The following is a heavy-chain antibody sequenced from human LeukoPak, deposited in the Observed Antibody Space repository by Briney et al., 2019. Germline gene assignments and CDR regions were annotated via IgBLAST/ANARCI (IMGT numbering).Heavy chain of an antibody. CDR1: GGTFSSYA. J-gene: IGHJ6*04. CDR2: IIPIFGTA. Sequence: ASVKVSCKASGGTFSSYAISWVRQAPGQGLEWMGGIIPIFGTANYAQKFQGRVTITADKSTSTAYMELNSLRSEDTAVYYCARDGGGYSGYDLLNPYYGMDVWGKGTTVTVSS. D-gene: IGHD5-12*01. CDR3: ARDGGGYSGYDLLNPYYGMDV. V-gene: IGHV1-69*06.